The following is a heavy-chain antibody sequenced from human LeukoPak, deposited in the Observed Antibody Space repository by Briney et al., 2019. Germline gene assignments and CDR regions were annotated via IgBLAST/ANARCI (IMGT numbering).Heavy chain of an antibody. CDR2: ISSSSSTI. CDR1: GFTFSSYS. J-gene: IGHJ4*02. D-gene: IGHD2-2*01. V-gene: IGHV3-48*04. Sequence: GGSLRLSCAASGFTFSSYSMNWVRQAPGKGLEWVSYISSSSSTIYYADSVKGRFTISRDNAKNSLYLQMNSLRAEDTAVYYCARVQDCSSTSCYFGSFDYWGQGTLVTVSS. CDR3: ARVQDCSSTSCYFGSFDY.